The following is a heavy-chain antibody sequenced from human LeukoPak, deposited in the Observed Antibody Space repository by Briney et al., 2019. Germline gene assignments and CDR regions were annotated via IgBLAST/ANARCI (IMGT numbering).Heavy chain of an antibody. CDR1: GYTFDDYA. J-gene: IGHJ3*02. Sequence: PGGPLRLPCRPSGYTFDDYAVSGVPQAPGGAVEGGPGINWNGGSTGYADSVKGRFTISRDNAKNSLYLQMNSLRAEDTALYYCARETKTYYYDSSGYGDIWGQGTMVTVSS. V-gene: IGHV3-20*04. CDR2: INWNGGST. CDR3: ARETKTYYYDSSGYGDI. D-gene: IGHD3-22*01.